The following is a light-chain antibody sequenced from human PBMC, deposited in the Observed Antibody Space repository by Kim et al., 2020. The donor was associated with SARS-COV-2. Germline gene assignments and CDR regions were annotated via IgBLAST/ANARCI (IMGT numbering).Light chain of an antibody. Sequence: SYELTQPPSVSVSPGQTASITCSGYKLGDKYVCWYQQKPGQSPVLVIYQDTRRPSGIPERFSGSNSGNTAPLPISGTQAMDEADYYCQAWDDSVVFVGG. J-gene: IGLJ2*01. CDR1: KLGDKY. V-gene: IGLV3-1*01. CDR2: QDT. CDR3: QAWDDSVV.